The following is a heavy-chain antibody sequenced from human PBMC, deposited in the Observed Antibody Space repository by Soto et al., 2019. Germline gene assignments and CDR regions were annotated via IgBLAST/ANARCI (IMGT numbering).Heavy chain of an antibody. V-gene: IGHV3-23*01. J-gene: IGHJ4*02. CDR3: TQDFPGAGCLFDD. CDR2: ISGDGITT. Sequence: EVQLLESGGALVQPGGSLRLSCAASGFTFSSHAMSWVRQAPGKGLDWVSVISGDGITTYYADSVKGRLTISSDNSRNTLYLQMNGLRAEDTAFYFCTQDFPGAGCLFDDWGQGTLVTVSS. CDR1: GFTFSSHA. D-gene: IGHD3-16*01.